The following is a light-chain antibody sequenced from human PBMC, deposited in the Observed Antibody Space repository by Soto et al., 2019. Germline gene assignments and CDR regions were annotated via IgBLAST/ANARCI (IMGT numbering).Light chain of an antibody. J-gene: IGKJ4*01. CDR1: QSISTY. Sequence: DIQMTQYPSSLSASVGDRVTITCRASQSISTYLHWYQQKPGKAPKLLTYAAYTLQSGVPSRFSGVGSRTSFTLTISRLQPEDFAPYSCQHGYSTPRPCGGGTKVDIK. CDR3: QHGYSTPRP. V-gene: IGKV1-39*01. CDR2: AAY.